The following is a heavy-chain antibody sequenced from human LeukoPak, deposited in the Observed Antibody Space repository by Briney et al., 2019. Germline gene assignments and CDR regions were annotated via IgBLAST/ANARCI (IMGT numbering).Heavy chain of an antibody. D-gene: IGHD3-22*01. V-gene: IGHV3-30*04. CDR2: ISYDGSNK. CDR3: ASDHSDDSSGYYYKTAVDY. J-gene: IGHJ4*02. CDR1: GFTFSSYA. Sequence: GSLRLSCAASGFTFSSYAMHWVRQAPGKGLEWVAVISYDGSNKYYADSVKGRFTISRDNSENTLYLQMNSLRAEDTAVYCCASDHSDDSSGYYYKTAVDYWGQGTLVTVSS.